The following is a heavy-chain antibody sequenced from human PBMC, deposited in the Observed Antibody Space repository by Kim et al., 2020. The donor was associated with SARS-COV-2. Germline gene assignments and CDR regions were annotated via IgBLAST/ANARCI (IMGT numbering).Heavy chain of an antibody. Sequence: ASVKVSCKASGYTFTSYAMHWVRQAPGQRLEWMGWINAGNGNTKYSQKFQGRVTITRDTSASTAYMELSSLRSEDTAVYYCARGYYDSSGYYLGLCSWGQGTLGTVSS. V-gene: IGHV1-3*01. D-gene: IGHD3-22*01. J-gene: IGHJ5*02. CDR3: ARGYYDSSGYYLGLCS. CDR2: INAGNGNT. CDR1: GYTFTSYA.